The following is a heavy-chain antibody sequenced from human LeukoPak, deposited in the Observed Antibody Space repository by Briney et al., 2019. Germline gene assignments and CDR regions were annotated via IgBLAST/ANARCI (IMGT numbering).Heavy chain of an antibody. V-gene: IGHV4-59*08. CDR2: IYYSGST. Sequence: SETLSLTCTVSGGAISSHYWSWIRQPPGKGLEWIGYIYYSGSTNYNPSLTSRVTISVDTSKNQFSLKLSSVTTADTAVYYCARSFPMDVWGQGTTVTVSS. D-gene: IGHD3-16*02. CDR1: GGAISSHY. J-gene: IGHJ6*02. CDR3: ARSFPMDV.